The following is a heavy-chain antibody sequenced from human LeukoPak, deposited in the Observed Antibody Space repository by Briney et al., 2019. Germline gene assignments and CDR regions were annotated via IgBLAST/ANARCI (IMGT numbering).Heavy chain of an antibody. CDR3: AKDDSRTLGYYDSNAFDI. Sequence: GGSLRLSCAASGFSFSSYAMSWVRQAPGKGLEWVAAIGGSGGCTYYADSVKGRFTISRDNSKNTLYLQMNSLRAEDTAVYYCAKDDSRTLGYYDSNAFDIWGQGPMVPVSS. V-gene: IGHV3-23*01. D-gene: IGHD3-22*01. CDR1: GFSFSSYA. J-gene: IGHJ3*02. CDR2: IGGSGGCT.